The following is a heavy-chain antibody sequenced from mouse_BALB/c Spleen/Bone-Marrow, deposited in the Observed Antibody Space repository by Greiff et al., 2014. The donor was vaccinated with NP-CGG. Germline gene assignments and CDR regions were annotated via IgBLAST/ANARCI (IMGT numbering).Heavy chain of an antibody. J-gene: IGHJ2*01. CDR2: IDPANGNT. CDR3: ALYYDYDVGY. V-gene: IGHV14-3*02. Sequence: EVQLQQSGAELVKPGASVKLSCTASGFNIKDTYMHWVKQRPEQGLEWIGRIDPANGNTKYDPKFQGKATITADTSSNTAYLQLSSLTSKDTAVYYCALYYDYDVGYWGQGTTLTVSS. D-gene: IGHD2-4*01. CDR1: GFNIKDTY.